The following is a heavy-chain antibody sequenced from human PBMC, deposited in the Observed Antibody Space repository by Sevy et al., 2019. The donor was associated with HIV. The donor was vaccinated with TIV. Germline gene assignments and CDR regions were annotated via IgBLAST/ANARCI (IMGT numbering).Heavy chain of an antibody. CDR2: ISYDGSNK. V-gene: IGHV3-30*03. CDR1: GFTFSSYG. D-gene: IGHD2-15*01. Sequence: GGSLRLSCAASGFTFSSYGMHWVRQAPGKGLEWVAVISYDGSNKYYADSVKGRFTISRDNSKNTLYLQMNSLRVEDTGVYYCATAYSHCSGGSCYSGTSYMDVWGKGTTVTVSS. CDR3: ATAYSHCSGGSCYSGTSYMDV. J-gene: IGHJ6*03.